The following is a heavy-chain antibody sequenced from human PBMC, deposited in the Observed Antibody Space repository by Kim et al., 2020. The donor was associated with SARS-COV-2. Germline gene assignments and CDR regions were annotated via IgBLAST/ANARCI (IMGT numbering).Heavy chain of an antibody. CDR3: ARGSVGPTHFLDY. V-gene: IGHV3-30*04. Sequence: GGSLRLSCAASGFTFSTYTMHWVRQTPGKGLEWVAVISSDGNHRYYVDSVKGRFTISRDNSKNTLYLQMDSLKFEDTTVYYCARGSVGPTHFLDYWGQGTLVTVSS. CDR1: GFTFSTYT. J-gene: IGHJ4*02. D-gene: IGHD1-26*01. CDR2: ISSDGNHR.